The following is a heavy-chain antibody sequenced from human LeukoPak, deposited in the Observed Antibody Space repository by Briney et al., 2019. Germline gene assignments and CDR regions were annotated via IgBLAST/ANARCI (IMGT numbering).Heavy chain of an antibody. D-gene: IGHD1-1*01. J-gene: IGHJ6*03. Sequence: PGGSLRLSCAASGFTFSSFDMHWVRQPTGQGLEWVSTIGTASDTYYPVSVEGRFTLSRDNAKNSLYLQMNSLTAGDTAVYYCARGPPRGKYYYMDVWAKGPRSPSP. CDR2: IGTASDT. V-gene: IGHV3-13*01. CDR1: GFTFSSFD. CDR3: ARGPPRGKYYYMDV.